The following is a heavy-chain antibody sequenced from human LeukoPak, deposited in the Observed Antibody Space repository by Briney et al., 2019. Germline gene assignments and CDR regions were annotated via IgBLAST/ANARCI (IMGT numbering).Heavy chain of an antibody. D-gene: IGHD2-15*01. CDR1: GYTFTSYD. V-gene: IGHV1-8*03. J-gene: IGHJ4*02. Sequence: GASVKVSCKASGYTFTSYDINWVRQATGQELEWMGWMNPNSGNTGYAQKFQGRVTITRNTSISTAYMELSSLRSEDTAVYYCARARGGHCSGGSCYHFDYWGQGTLVTVSS. CDR2: MNPNSGNT. CDR3: ARARGGHCSGGSCYHFDY.